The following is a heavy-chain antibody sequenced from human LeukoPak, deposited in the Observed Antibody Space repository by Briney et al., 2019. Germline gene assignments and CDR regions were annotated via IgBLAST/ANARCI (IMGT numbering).Heavy chain of an antibody. V-gene: IGHV3-23*01. D-gene: IGHD1-26*01. CDR3: AKLYGYSGSYLVDY. Sequence: GGSLRLSCAASGFTFSSYAMSWVRQAPGKGLEWVSAISGSGGSTYYADSVKGRFTISRDNSKNTLYLQMNSLRAEDTAVYYCAKLYGYSGSYLVDYWGQGTLVTVSS. J-gene: IGHJ4*02. CDR2: ISGSGGST. CDR1: GFTFSSYA.